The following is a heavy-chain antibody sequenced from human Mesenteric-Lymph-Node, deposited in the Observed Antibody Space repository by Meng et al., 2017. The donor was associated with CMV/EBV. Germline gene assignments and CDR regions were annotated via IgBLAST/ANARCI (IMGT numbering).Heavy chain of an antibody. CDR1: GYAFPGHF. Sequence: CKASGYAFPGHFIHWVRQAPGLGLEWLGCINPNSGATDYAQKFQGRITVTKETSISTAYMELISLTSDDTAVYYCARVGRMVAPLFDLWGRGTLVTVSS. V-gene: IGHV1-2*02. J-gene: IGHJ2*01. CDR2: INPNSGAT. D-gene: IGHD2-15*01. CDR3: ARVGRMVAPLFDL.